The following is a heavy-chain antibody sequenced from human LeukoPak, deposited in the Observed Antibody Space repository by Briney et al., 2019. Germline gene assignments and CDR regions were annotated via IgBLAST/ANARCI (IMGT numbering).Heavy chain of an antibody. D-gene: IGHD6-19*01. J-gene: IGHJ4*01. CDR2: IKQDGSEK. V-gene: IGHV3-7*01. CDR1: RFTFSSHW. Sequence: PGGSLRLACAASRFTFSSHWMSWVRQAPGKGLEWVANIKQDGSEKYYVESVKGRFTISRDNAKNSLSLQMNSLRAEDTAVYYCAREGSGWTIDYWGHGTLVTVSS. CDR3: AREGSGWTIDY.